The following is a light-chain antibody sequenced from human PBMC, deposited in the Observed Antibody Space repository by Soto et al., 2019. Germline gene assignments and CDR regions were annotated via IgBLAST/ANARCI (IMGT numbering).Light chain of an antibody. CDR3: QQYNSYPWT. CDR1: QSISSW. J-gene: IGKJ1*01. Sequence: DIQITQSPSTLSASVGDRVTITCRASQSISSWLALYQQKPGKAPKLLIYKASSLESGVPSRFSGSASGAEFTLTISSLQPDDLATFYFQQYNSYPWTLGQGTKGDIK. CDR2: KAS. V-gene: IGKV1-5*03.